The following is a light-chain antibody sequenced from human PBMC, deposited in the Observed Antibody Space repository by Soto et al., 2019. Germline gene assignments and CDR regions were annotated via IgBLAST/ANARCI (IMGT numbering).Light chain of an antibody. J-gene: IGKJ3*01. CDR2: GTS. V-gene: IGKV3-15*01. CDR3: QQTYSTLFT. Sequence: EIVMTQSPATLSVSPGERATLSCRASQSVSINLAWYQQKPGQAPRLLIYGTSTRATGIPARFSGSGSGTEFTLTISSLQSEDFATYHCQQTYSTLFTFGPGTKVDL. CDR1: QSVSIN.